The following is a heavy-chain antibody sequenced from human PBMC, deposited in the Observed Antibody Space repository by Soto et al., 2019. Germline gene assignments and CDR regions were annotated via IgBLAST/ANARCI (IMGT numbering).Heavy chain of an antibody. D-gene: IGHD3-16*01. J-gene: IGHJ4*02. CDR3: AKREAGTTTWYYFDY. CDR1: GFTFSNYG. Sequence: EVQLLESGGGLVQPGGSLRLSCAASGFTFSNYGMSWVRQAPGKGLEWLSSISTGGGNTYLADSVKGRFTNSRHNPHNTLYMQMNSLRAEDTAVYYCAKREAGTTTWYYFDYWGQGTLVTVSS. V-gene: IGHV3-23*01. CDR2: ISTGGGNT.